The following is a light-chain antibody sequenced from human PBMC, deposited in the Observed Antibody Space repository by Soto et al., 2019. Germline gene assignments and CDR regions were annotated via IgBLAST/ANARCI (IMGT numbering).Light chain of an antibody. CDR3: SSYTSSSTFV. CDR1: SSDVGAYNY. V-gene: IGLV2-14*01. J-gene: IGLJ1*01. CDR2: EVS. Sequence: QSALTQPASVSGSPGQSITISCTGASSDVGAYNYVSWYQQHPGKAPKLMIYEVSNRPSGISNRFSGSKSGNTASLTISGLQAEDEADYYCSSYTSSSTFVFGTGIKVTVL.